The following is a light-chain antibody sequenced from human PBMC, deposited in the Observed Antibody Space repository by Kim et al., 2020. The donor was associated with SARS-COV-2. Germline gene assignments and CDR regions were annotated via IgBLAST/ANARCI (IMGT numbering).Light chain of an antibody. CDR1: SPTRYY. V-gene: IGLV3-19*01. J-gene: IGLJ3*02. CDR2: GKH. Sequence: LGQTVKRKCQGDSPTRYYVGWQQQKTEQAPVLVIYGKHNRPSWITDRFYGSSSGNTASVTNTGAKAEDEADYYCNSRDSSGTHVLFGGGTQLIVL. CDR3: NSRDSSGTHVL.